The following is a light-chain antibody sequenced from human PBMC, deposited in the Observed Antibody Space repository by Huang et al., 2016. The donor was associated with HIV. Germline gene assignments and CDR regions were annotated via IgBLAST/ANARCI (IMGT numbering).Light chain of an antibody. V-gene: IGKV3-20*01. J-gene: IGKJ4*01. CDR1: QSVSNY. CDR2: GAS. CDR3: QQYGGSPLT. Sequence: EIVLTQSPGTLSLSPGERATLSCRASQSVSNYLAWYQQKPGQAPRLLIYGASSRATGIPDRFSGSGSGTDFTLTISRLEHEDFAFYYCQQYGGSPLTFGGGIKVETK.